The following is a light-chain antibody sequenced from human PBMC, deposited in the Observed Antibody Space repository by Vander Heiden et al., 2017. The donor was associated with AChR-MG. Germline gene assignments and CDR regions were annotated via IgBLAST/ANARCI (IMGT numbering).Light chain of an antibody. CDR1: QSVASN. CDR2: GAS. CDR3: QQYKQWPFT. J-gene: IGKJ3*01. Sequence: EIVMKQSPVTLSVSPGESATLSCWASQSVASNLAWYQHKFGQAPRLLISGASTRATNIPDRFSGGGSGTDFTLTISSLQPEDFAVYYCQQYKQWPFTFGPRTKVEIK. V-gene: IGKV3-15*01.